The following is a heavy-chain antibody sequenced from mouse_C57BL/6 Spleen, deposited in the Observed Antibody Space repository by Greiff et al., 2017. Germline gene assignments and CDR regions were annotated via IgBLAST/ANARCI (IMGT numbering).Heavy chain of an antibody. D-gene: IGHD1-1*01. CDR3: ARRRFITTVVATNYDAMDY. CDR2: IYPRSGNT. Sequence: VQLQQSGAELARPGASVKLSCKASGYTFTSYGISWVKQRTGQGLEWIGEIYPRSGNTYYNEKFKGKATLTADKSSSTAYMELRSLTSEDSAVYFCARRRFITTVVATNYDAMDYWGQGTSVTVSS. J-gene: IGHJ4*01. CDR1: GYTFTSYG. V-gene: IGHV1-81*01.